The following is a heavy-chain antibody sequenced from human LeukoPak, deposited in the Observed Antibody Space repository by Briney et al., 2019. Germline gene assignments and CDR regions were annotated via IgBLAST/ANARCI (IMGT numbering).Heavy chain of an antibody. V-gene: IGHV1-58*02. CDR1: GFTFTSSA. CDR2: IVVGSGNT. CDR3: ARDRNRMYSSSWYYYYYMDV. J-gene: IGHJ6*03. Sequence: ASVKVSCKASGFTFTSSAMQWVRQARGQRLEWIGWIVVGSGNTNYAQKFQERVTITRDMSTSTAYMELSSLRSEDTAVCYCARDRNRMYSSSWYYYYYMDVWGKGTTVTVSS. D-gene: IGHD6-13*01.